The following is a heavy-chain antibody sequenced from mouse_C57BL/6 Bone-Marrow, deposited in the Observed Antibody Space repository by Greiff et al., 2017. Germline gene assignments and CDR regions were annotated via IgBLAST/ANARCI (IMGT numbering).Heavy chain of an antibody. Sequence: QVTLKESGPGILQSSQTPSLTCSFSGFSLSTSGMGVSWIRQPSGKGLEWLAHIYWDDDKRYNPSLKSRLTISKDTSRNQVFLKITSVDTADTATYYCAREGNYPHDFDYWGQGTTLTVSS. J-gene: IGHJ2*01. CDR2: IYWDDDK. CDR1: GFSLSTSGMG. CDR3: AREGNYPHDFDY. D-gene: IGHD2-1*01. V-gene: IGHV8-12*01.